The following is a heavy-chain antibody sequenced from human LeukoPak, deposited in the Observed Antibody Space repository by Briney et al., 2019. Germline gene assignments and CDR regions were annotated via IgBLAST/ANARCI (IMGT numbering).Heavy chain of an antibody. D-gene: IGHD3-22*01. CDR3: AKRARRVNYYYYYMDV. Sequence: GGSLRLSCAASGFTFSSYAMSWVRQAPGKGLEWVSAIGGSGGSTYYADSVKGRFTISRDNSKNTLYLQMNSLRAEDTAVYYCAKRARRVNYYYYYMDVWGKGTTVTVSS. CDR2: IGGSGGST. V-gene: IGHV3-23*01. J-gene: IGHJ6*03. CDR1: GFTFSSYA.